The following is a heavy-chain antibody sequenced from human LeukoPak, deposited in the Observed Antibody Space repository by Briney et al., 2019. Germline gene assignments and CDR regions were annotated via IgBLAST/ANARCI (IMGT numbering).Heavy chain of an antibody. Sequence: GASVKVSCKASGYTFTSYGISWVRQAPGQGLEWMGWISAYNGNTNYAQKLQGRVTMTTDTSTSTAYMELRSLRSDDTAVYYCARDRVGIAAAGTAFPQPFDYWGQGTLVTVSS. D-gene: IGHD6-13*01. CDR2: ISAYNGNT. V-gene: IGHV1-18*01. CDR3: ARDRVGIAAAGTAFPQPFDY. J-gene: IGHJ4*02. CDR1: GYTFTSYG.